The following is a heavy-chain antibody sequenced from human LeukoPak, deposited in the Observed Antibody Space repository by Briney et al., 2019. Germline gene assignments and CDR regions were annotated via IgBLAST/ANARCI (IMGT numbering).Heavy chain of an antibody. CDR3: AKEGYSSGWLDN. CDR1: GFPFSTYV. J-gene: IGHJ4*02. CDR2: IVGSGVTT. V-gene: IGHV3-23*01. Sequence: GGSLRLSCVASGFPFSTYVMTWVRQAPGKGLEWVSAIVGSGVTTYYRDSVKGRFTIARDSSKNTLYLHMNDLRAEDTAVYYCAKEGYSSGWLDNWGQGTLVTVSS. D-gene: IGHD6-19*01.